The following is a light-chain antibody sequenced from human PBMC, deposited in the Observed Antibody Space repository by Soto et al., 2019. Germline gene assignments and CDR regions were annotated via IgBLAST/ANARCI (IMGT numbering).Light chain of an antibody. CDR2: AAS. J-gene: IGKJ2*01. Sequence: ENVLTQSPVTLSLSPGERATLSCRASQSVTSNKVAWFQQQPGQAPRLLIRAASSRATVIPDRSSGSGSATDFTLTISRMEPADFAVYYCQQYGYPSPYTFGQGTKLEIK. V-gene: IGKV3-20*01. CDR3: QQYGYPSPYT. CDR1: QSVTSNK.